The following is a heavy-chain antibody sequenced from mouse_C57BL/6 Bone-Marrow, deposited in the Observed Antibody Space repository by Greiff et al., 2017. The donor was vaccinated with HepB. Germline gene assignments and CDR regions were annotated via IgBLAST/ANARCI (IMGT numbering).Heavy chain of an antibody. CDR2: IHPNSGST. Sequence: VQLQQPGAELVKPGASVKLSCKASGYTFTSYWMHWVKQRPGQGLEWIGMIHPNSGSTNYNEKFKSKATLTVDKSSSPAYMQLSSLTSEDSAVYYCARWSGNPFAYWGQGTLVTVSA. D-gene: IGHD1-3*01. CDR3: ARWSGNPFAY. J-gene: IGHJ3*01. CDR1: GYTFTSYW. V-gene: IGHV1-64*01.